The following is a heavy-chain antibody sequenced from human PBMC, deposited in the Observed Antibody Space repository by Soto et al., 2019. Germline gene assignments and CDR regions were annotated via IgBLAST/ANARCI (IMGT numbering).Heavy chain of an antibody. Sequence: SETLSLTCTVSGGSISSYYWSWIRQPPGKGLEWIGYIYYSGSTNYNPSLKSRVTISVDTSKNQFSLKLSSVTAADTAVYYCAREGNITIFGVVIGHRFDPWGQGTLVTVSS. V-gene: IGHV4-59*12. D-gene: IGHD3-3*01. CDR3: AREGNITIFGVVIGHRFDP. J-gene: IGHJ5*02. CDR1: GGSISSYY. CDR2: IYYSGST.